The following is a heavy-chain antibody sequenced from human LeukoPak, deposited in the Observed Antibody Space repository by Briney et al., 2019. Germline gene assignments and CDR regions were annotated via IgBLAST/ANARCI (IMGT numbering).Heavy chain of an antibody. V-gene: IGHV1-2*02. Sequence: GASVKVSCKASGYRFTAYSMHWVRQAPGLGLEWMGWINPNSGDTKNAQNYQGRITMTRDTSNGTVYMELTSLRSDDTAVFYCARASGGGQTSFDIWGQGTVVTVSS. CDR1: GYRFTAYS. CDR3: ARASGGGQTSFDI. CDR2: INPNSGDT. J-gene: IGHJ3*02. D-gene: IGHD3-16*01.